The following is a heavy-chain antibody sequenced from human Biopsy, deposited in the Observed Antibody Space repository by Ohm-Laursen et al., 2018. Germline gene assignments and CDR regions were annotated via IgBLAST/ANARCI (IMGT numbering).Heavy chain of an antibody. J-gene: IGHJ2*01. D-gene: IGHD1-26*01. Sequence: GTLSLTCTVSGGSISSYYWSWIRQPPGKGLEWIGYIYYTGSTNYKPSLKSRVTISVDTSMNHLSLRLTSVTAADTAVYYCARHAPSYSGSYWRYFDLWGRGTLVTVSS. CDR2: IYYTGST. V-gene: IGHV4-59*08. CDR1: GGSISSYY. CDR3: ARHAPSYSGSYWRYFDL.